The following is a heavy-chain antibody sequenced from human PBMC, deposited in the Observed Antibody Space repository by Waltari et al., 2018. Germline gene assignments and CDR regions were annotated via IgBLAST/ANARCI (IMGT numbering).Heavy chain of an antibody. CDR3: AKDRVRGGKYYYYYYMDV. Sequence: QVQLVESGGGVVQPGKSLRLSCAASGFTFSSYGMPWVRQAPGKGLEWVAVISHDGSNKYIPDSVKGRFTISRDNSKNTLYLQMSSLRAEDTAVYYCAKDRVRGGKYYYYYYMDVWGKGTTVTISS. D-gene: IGHD3-16*01. J-gene: IGHJ6*03. V-gene: IGHV3-30*18. CDR2: ISHDGSNK. CDR1: GFTFSSYG.